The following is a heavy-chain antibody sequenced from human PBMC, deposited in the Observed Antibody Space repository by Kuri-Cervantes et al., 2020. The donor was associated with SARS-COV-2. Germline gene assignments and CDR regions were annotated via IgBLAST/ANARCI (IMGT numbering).Heavy chain of an antibody. CDR3: ATGPVVVRENWFDP. V-gene: IGHV1-18*01. CDR1: GYTFTSYG. D-gene: IGHD2-21*01. Sequence: ASVKVSCKASGYTFTSYGISWVRQAPGQGLEWMGWISAYNGDTIYAQKFQGRVTMTEDTSTDTAYMELSSLRSEDTAVYYCATGPVVVRENWFDPWGQGTLVTVSS. J-gene: IGHJ5*02. CDR2: ISAYNGDT.